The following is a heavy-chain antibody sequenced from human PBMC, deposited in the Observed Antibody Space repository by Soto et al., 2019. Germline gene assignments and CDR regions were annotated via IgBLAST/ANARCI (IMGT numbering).Heavy chain of an antibody. D-gene: IGHD3-10*01. CDR3: AKDWYVGRYYIEYFDY. V-gene: IGHV3-23*01. CDR2: ISGSGCST. CDR1: GFTFSSYA. J-gene: IGHJ4*02. Sequence: GGSLRLSCAASGFTFSSYAMSWVRQAPGKGLEWVSAISGSGCSTYYADSVKGRFTISRDNSKNTLYLQMNSLRAEDTAVYYCAKDWYVGRYYIEYFDYWGQGTLVTVSS.